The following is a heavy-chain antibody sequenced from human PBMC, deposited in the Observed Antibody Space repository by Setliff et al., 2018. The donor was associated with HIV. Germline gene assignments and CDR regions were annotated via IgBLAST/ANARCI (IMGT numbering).Heavy chain of an antibody. CDR1: GFTFSNSW. J-gene: IGHJ6*03. V-gene: IGHV3-74*01. Sequence: GGSLRLSCAASGFTFSNSWMNWVRQAPGKGLVWVSRINSDGSSTTYADSVRGRFTISRDNAKNTLYLQMNSLRAEDTAVYYCAREIRAGDYPPYNYYFYMDVWGKGTTVTVSS. D-gene: IGHD4-17*01. CDR2: INSDGSST. CDR3: AREIRAGDYPPYNYYFYMDV.